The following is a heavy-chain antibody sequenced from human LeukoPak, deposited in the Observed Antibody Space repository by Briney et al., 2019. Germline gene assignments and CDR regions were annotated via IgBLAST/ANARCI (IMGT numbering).Heavy chain of an antibody. V-gene: IGHV4-34*01. CDR1: GGSFSGYY. D-gene: IGHD3-16*01. Sequence: SETLSLTCAVYGGSFSGYYWSWIRQPPGKGLEWIGEINHSGSTNYSPSLKSRVTISVDTSENQFSLKLSSVTAADTAVYYCARDRETDYRFLFQHWGQGTLVTVSS. J-gene: IGHJ1*01. CDR3: ARDRETDYRFLFQH. CDR2: INHSGST.